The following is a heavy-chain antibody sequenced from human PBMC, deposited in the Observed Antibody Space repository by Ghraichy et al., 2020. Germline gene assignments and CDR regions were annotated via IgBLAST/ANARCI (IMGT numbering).Heavy chain of an antibody. CDR2: ISGGGGST. D-gene: IGHD6-13*01. CDR1: GFTFSSYA. V-gene: IGHV3-23*01. J-gene: IGHJ1*01. CDR3: GKDWVRGSSWYPLYFQH. Sequence: GESLNISCAASGFTFSSYAMSWVRQAPGKGLEWVSAISGGGGSTYYADSVKGRFTISRDNSKNTLYLQMNSLGAEDTAVYYCGKDWVRGSSWYPLYFQHWGQGTLVTVSS.